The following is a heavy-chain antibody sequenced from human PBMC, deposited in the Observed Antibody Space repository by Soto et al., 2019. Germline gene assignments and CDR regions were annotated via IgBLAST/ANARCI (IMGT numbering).Heavy chain of an antibody. Sequence: GGSLRLSCAASGFTFSSYGMHWVRQAPGKGLEWVAVIWYDGSNKYYADSVKGRFTISRDNSKNTLYLQMNSLRAEDTAVYYCARSLFPGYGDYSSGYWGQGTLVTVSS. J-gene: IGHJ4*02. CDR2: IWYDGSNK. CDR1: GFTFSSYG. D-gene: IGHD4-17*01. V-gene: IGHV3-33*01. CDR3: ARSLFPGYGDYSSGY.